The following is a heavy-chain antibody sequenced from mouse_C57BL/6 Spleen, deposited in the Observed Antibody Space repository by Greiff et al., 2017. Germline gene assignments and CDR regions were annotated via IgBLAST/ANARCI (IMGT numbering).Heavy chain of an antibody. Sequence: EVQGVESGPGMVKPSQSLSLTCTVTGYSITSGYDWHWIRHFPGNKLEWMGYISYSGSTNYNPSLKSRISITHDTSKDHFFLTLNSVTTEDTATYYCTRALLSNYIDYWGQGTTLTVSS. CDR2: ISYSGST. V-gene: IGHV3-1*01. J-gene: IGHJ2*01. CDR3: TRALLSNYIDY. CDR1: GYSITSGYD. D-gene: IGHD2-1*01.